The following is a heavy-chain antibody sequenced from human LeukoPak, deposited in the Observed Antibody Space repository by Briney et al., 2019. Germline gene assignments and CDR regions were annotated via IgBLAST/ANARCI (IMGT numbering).Heavy chain of an antibody. CDR3: ARHLRGGYDFDM. Sequence: SETLSLTCIVSRGSISTTTYYWGWIRQTPGKGLEWIGSIFYSGTTYCNPSLRSRVTISVDTSKNQFSLRLTSVTAADTAVYYCARHLRGGYDFDMWGQGTMHTVPS. J-gene: IGHJ3*02. CDR2: IFYSGTT. CDR1: RGSISTTTYY. D-gene: IGHD3-16*01. V-gene: IGHV4-39*01.